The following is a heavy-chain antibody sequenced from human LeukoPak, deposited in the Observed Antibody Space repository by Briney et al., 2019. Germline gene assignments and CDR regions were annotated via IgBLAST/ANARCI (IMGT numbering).Heavy chain of an antibody. Sequence: SETLSLTCAVYGGSFSGYYWSWIRQPPGKGLEWIGEINHSGSTNYNPSLKSRVTISVDTSKNQFSLKLSSVTAADTAVYYCARFPSGSGIAVAGFDYWGQGTLVTVSS. V-gene: IGHV4-34*01. J-gene: IGHJ4*02. CDR2: INHSGST. CDR3: ARFPSGSGIAVAGFDY. CDR1: GGSFSGYY. D-gene: IGHD6-19*01.